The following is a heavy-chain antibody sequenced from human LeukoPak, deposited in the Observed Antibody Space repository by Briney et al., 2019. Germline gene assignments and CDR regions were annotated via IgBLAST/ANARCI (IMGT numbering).Heavy chain of an antibody. Sequence: SETLSLTCTVSGGSISSYYWSWIRQPPGKGLEWIANIYHTGSTNYNPSLSGRVTISIDTAKNQFSLKLTSVTAADTAVYYCARRGRNSSGWQDFLWGQGTLVTVSS. CDR3: ARRGRNSSGWQDFL. V-gene: IGHV4-59*01. CDR1: GGSISSYY. D-gene: IGHD6-25*01. J-gene: IGHJ4*02. CDR2: IYHTGST.